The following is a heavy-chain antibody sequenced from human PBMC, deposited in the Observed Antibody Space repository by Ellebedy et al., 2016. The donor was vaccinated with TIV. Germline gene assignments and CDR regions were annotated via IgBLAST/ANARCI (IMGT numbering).Heavy chain of an antibody. Sequence: SETLSLTCTVSGCSISSGSYYWGWIRQPPGKGLEWIGSIYHSGSTYYNPSLKTRVTISVDTSKNQFSLKLRSVTAADTAVYYCAREGGVAGTSDYWGQGTLVTVSS. D-gene: IGHD6-19*01. V-gene: IGHV4-39*02. J-gene: IGHJ4*02. CDR3: AREGGVAGTSDY. CDR2: IYHSGST. CDR1: GCSISSGSYY.